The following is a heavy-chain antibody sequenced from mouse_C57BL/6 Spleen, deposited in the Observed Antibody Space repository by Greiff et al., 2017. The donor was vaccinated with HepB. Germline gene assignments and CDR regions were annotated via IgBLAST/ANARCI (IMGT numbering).Heavy chain of an antibody. V-gene: IGHV2-2*01. CDR3: ARAYGSSYWYFDV. J-gene: IGHJ1*03. D-gene: IGHD1-1*01. Sequence: VKLMESGPGLVQPSQSLSITCTVSGFSLTSYGVHWVRQSPGKGLEWLGVIWSGGSTDYNAAFISRLSISKDNSKSQVFFKRNSLQADDTATYYCARAYGSSYWYFDVWGTGTTVTVSS. CDR1: GFSLTSYG. CDR2: IWSGGST.